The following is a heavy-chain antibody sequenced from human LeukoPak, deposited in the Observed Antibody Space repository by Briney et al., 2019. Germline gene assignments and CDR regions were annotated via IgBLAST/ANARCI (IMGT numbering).Heavy chain of an antibody. CDR3: ARARSSGWYGDAFDI. CDR2: IYYSGST. D-gene: IGHD6-19*01. Sequence: SETLSLTCTVSGGSISSYYWSWIRQPPGKGLEWIGYIYYSGSTNYNPSLKSRVAISVDTSKNQFSLKLSSVTAADTAVYYCARARSSGWYGDAFDIWGQGTMVTVSS. J-gene: IGHJ3*02. CDR1: GGSISSYY. V-gene: IGHV4-59*12.